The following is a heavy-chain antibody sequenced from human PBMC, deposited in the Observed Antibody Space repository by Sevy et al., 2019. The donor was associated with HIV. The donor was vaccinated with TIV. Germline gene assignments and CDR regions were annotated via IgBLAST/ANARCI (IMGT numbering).Heavy chain of an antibody. CDR3: ATRRGHLSFDY. J-gene: IGHJ4*02. V-gene: IGHV4-34*01. CDR2: INHSGST. Sequence: SETLSLTCVVYTGSFSGYYWSLIRQPPGKGLEWIGEINHSGSTNYNPSLKSRVTISADTSKNQFSLKLSSVTAADTAVYYCATRRGHLSFDYWGQGTLVTVSS. CDR1: TGSFSGYY.